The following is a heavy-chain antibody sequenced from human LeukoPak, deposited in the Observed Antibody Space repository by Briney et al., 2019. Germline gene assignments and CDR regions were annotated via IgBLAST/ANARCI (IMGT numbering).Heavy chain of an antibody. CDR3: ARVGLSSSWFYYFDY. D-gene: IGHD6-13*01. V-gene: IGHV4-4*02. J-gene: IGHJ4*02. Sequence: SETLSLTCAVSGDSISSNNWWSWVRQPPGKGLEWIGEIYHSGSTNYNPSLKSRVTISVDKSKNQFSLKLSSVTAADTAVYYCARVGLSSSWFYYFDYWGQGTLVTVSS. CDR2: IYHSGST. CDR1: GDSISSNNW.